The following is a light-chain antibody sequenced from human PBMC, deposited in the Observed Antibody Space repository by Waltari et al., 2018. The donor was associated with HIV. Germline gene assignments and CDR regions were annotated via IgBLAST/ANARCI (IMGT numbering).Light chain of an antibody. CDR2: DNN. Sequence: QSVLTQPPSVSAAPGPKVTISCSGSTSYLGKNYVSWYQQIPETAPKLIIYDNNKRPSGIPDRFSGSKSGTSATLAITGLQTGDETDYFCGTWDSSVSAGVFGGGTKLTVL. CDR3: GTWDSSVSAGV. J-gene: IGLJ3*02. CDR1: TSYLGKNY. V-gene: IGLV1-51*01.